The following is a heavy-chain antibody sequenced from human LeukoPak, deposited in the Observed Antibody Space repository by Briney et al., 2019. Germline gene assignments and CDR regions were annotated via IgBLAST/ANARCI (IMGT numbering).Heavy chain of an antibody. D-gene: IGHD3-22*01. CDR1: GFTFTSYA. V-gene: IGHV3-23*01. CDR3: AKVVYDSSGYFLKHFDY. J-gene: IGHJ4*02. Sequence: PGGSLRLSCAASGFTFTSYAMTWVRQAPGKGLEWVSAISGSGGSTYYADSVKGRFTISRDNSKNTLYLQMNSLRAEDTAVYYCAKVVYDSSGYFLKHFDYWGQGTLVTVSS. CDR2: ISGSGGST.